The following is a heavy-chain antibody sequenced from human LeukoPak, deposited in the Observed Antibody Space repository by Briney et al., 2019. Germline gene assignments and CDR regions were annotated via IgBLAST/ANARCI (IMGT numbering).Heavy chain of an antibody. V-gene: IGHV1-24*01. J-gene: IGHJ4*02. CDR3: ATVWRYFDWLSLDY. CDR1: GHILTELS. Sequence: GASVKVSCKVSGHILTELSMHWVRQAPGKGLEWMGGFDPEDGETIYAQKFQGRVTMAEDTSTDTAYMELGSLRSEDTAVYYCATVWRYFDWLSLDYWGQGTLVTVSS. D-gene: IGHD3-9*01. CDR2: FDPEDGET.